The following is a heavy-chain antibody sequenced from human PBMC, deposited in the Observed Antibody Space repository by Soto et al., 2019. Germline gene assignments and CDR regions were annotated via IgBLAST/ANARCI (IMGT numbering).Heavy chain of an antibody. D-gene: IGHD2-2*01. Sequence: ASVKVSCKASGGTFSSYTISWVRQAPGQGLEWMGRIIPILGIANYAQKLQGRVTITADKSTSTAYMELRSLRSDDTAVYYCAREVPIYYYMDVWGKGTTVTVSS. V-gene: IGHV1-69*04. J-gene: IGHJ6*03. CDR3: AREVPIYYYMDV. CDR2: IIPILGIA. CDR1: GGTFSSYT.